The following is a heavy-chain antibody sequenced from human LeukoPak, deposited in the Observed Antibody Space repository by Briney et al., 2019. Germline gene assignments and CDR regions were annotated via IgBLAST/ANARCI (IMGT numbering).Heavy chain of an antibody. J-gene: IGHJ4*02. V-gene: IGHV4-39*07. CDR1: GGSISSSSYY. D-gene: IGHD3-3*01. Sequence: PSETLSLTCTVSGGSISSSSYYWGWIRQPPGKGLEWIGSIYYSGSTYYNPSLKSRVTISVDTSKNQFSLKLSSVTAADTAVYYCARGGRITIFGVVIARLPDYWGQGTLVTVSS. CDR3: ARGGRITIFGVVIARLPDY. CDR2: IYYSGST.